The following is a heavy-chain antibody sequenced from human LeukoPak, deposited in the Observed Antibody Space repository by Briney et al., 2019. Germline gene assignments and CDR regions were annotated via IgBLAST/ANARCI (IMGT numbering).Heavy chain of an antibody. CDR2: IWYDGSNT. J-gene: IGHJ5*02. CDR1: GFTFKHYG. V-gene: IGHV3-33*01. D-gene: IGHD4-23*01. Sequence: GSLRLSCGASGFTFKHYGMHWVRQAPGKGLAWVAVIWYDGSNTFYADSVKGRFTIPRDNSNNTLYLQVNSLRAEDTAVYYCARDLYGGNSASWVDLWGQGTLVTVSS. CDR3: ARDLYGGNSASWVDL.